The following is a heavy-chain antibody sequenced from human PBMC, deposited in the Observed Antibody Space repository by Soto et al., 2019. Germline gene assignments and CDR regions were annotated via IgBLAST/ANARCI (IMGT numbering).Heavy chain of an antibody. D-gene: IGHD2-8*02. CDR3: ARDGRDLNYLVYYYYGMDV. CDR2: ITSYNGNT. J-gene: IGHJ6*02. CDR1: GYTFTSYG. V-gene: IGHV1-18*04. Sequence: ASVKVSCKASGYTFTSYGMSWVRQAPGQGLERMGWITSYNGNTILAQKLKTRVTMTTITSTSTAYVQMRSLRSGDTASYYCARDGRDLNYLVYYYYGMDVWGQGTTVPVSS.